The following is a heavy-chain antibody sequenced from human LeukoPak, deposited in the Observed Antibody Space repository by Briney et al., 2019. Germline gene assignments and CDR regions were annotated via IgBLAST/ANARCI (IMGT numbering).Heavy chain of an antibody. V-gene: IGHV3-74*01. CDR2: ITSDGSIT. CDR1: GFTFSTYW. CDR3: ARDTMATSGDFDY. D-gene: IGHD3-10*01. J-gene: IGHJ4*02. Sequence: GGSLRLSCAASGFTFSTYWMHWVRQAPGKGLVWVSRITSDGSITSYADSVKGRFTISRDIAKNTLFLQMNSLRDEDTAVYYCARDTMATSGDFDYWGQGTLVTVSS.